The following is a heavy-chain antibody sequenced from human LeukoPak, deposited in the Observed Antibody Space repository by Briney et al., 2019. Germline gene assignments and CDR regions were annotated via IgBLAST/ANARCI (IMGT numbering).Heavy chain of an antibody. CDR3: IRSGGGFDY. CDR2: IRSKANSCAT. D-gene: IGHD2-15*01. J-gene: IGHJ4*02. V-gene: IGHV3-73*01. Sequence: PGGSLRLSCAASGFTFSGSAMHWVRQASGKGLEWVGRIRSKANSCATAYAASVKGRFTISRDDSKNTAYLQMNSLKTEDTAVYYCIRSGGGFDYWGQGTLVTVSS. CDR1: GFTFSGSA.